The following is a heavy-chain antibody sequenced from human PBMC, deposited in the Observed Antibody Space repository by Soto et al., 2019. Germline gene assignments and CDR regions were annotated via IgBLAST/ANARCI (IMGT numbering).Heavy chain of an antibody. CDR2: IYYSGST. CDR1: GGSISSGNYH. Sequence: TWGTLALTCTVSGGSISSGNYHWCGIRQPPGKGLEWIATIYYSGSTHYSPSLKGRVTISAETSKNQFSLKLSSVTAADTAVYYCASQVWWVGFYLSLLDVWAQGSTVTVAS. D-gene: IGHD2-15*01. V-gene: IGHV4-39*01. CDR3: ASQVWWVGFYLSLLDV. J-gene: IGHJ6*02.